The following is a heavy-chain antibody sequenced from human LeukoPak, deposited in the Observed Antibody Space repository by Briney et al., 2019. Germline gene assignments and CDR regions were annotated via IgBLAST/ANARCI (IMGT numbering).Heavy chain of an antibody. D-gene: IGHD4-17*01. CDR2: ISAYNGNT. J-gene: IGHJ4*02. Sequence: ASVKVSCKASGYSFTNYAMNWVRQAPGQGLEWMGWISAYNGNTNYAQKLQGRVTMTTDTSKNTAYMELRSLRSDDTAMYYCARDSALLNNGDWYGGSDYWGQGTLVTVSS. V-gene: IGHV1-18*01. CDR1: GYSFTNYA. CDR3: ARDSALLNNGDWYGGSDY.